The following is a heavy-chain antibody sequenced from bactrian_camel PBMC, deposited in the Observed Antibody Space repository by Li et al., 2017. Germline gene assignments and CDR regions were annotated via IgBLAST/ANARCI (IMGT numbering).Heavy chain of an antibody. Sequence: VQMVESGGGSVQTGGSLKLSCKDSRYSSCRAWFRQVPGKGREAVAVLDHGAATTYADSVKGRFIISEDTPDYMLYLQMNSLKPEDTAMYYCAARLGLWIGACNRDTSFDYWSQGTQVTVS. CDR1: RYSSCR. J-gene: IGHJ4*01. D-gene: IGHD5*01. V-gene: IGHV3S31*01. CDR3: AARLGLWIGACNRDTSFDY. CDR2: LDHGAATT.